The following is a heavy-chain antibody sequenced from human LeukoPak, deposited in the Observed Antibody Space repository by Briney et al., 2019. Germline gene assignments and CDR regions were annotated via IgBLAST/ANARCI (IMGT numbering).Heavy chain of an antibody. CDR3: AREWELLGEFDY. V-gene: IGHV4-59*01. CDR2: IYYSGRT. J-gene: IGHJ4*02. CDR1: GGSISSYY. Sequence: SETLSLTCTASGGSISSYYWSWIRQPPGKGVEWIGYIYYSGRTNYNPSLKSRVTISVDTSKNQFSLKLSSVTAADTAVYYCAREWELLGEFDYWGQGTLVTVSS. D-gene: IGHD1-26*01.